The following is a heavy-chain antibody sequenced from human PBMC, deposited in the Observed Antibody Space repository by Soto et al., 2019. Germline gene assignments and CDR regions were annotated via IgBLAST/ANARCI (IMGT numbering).Heavy chain of an antibody. CDR3: ARHRTSGYHTHFYYGMDV. V-gene: IGHV1-18*01. D-gene: IGHD3-22*01. Sequence: QVQLEQSGGEVKKPGASVKVTCKASGYTFYNYGISWVRQAPGEGLEWMGWISPYNDNTNYAQKFQGRVTMTTDTSTSTAHMELRSLRSDDTAVYYCARHRTSGYHTHFYYGMDVWGQGTTVTVS. J-gene: IGHJ6*02. CDR1: GYTFYNYG. CDR2: ISPYNDNT.